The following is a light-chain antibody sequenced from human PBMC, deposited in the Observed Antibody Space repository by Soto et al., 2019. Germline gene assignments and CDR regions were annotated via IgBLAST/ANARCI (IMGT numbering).Light chain of an antibody. CDR3: QQRRNWPT. J-gene: IGKJ3*01. CDR1: QSVNSF. CDR2: DAS. V-gene: IGKV3-11*01. Sequence: EIVLTQSPATLSLSPGERATLSCRAGQSVNSFLAWYQHKPGQAPRLLIYDASNRATGIPARFSGSGSGTDFTLTISSLEPEDFAVYYCQQRRNWPTFGPGTKVDIK.